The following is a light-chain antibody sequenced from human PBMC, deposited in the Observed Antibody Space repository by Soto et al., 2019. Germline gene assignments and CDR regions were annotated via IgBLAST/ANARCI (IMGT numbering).Light chain of an antibody. J-gene: IGLJ1*01. CDR1: SSDDGGYDY. V-gene: IGLV2-14*01. CDR3: RSYTGSSTFV. CDR2: AVN. Sequence: QSALTQPASVSGSPGQSITISCTGTSSDDGGYDYVSWYQQLPGKDPKLLIYAVNNRPSGDSHRFSGSKSGNTASLTISVFQAEDEADYYCRSYTGSSTFVFGTGTKVTVL.